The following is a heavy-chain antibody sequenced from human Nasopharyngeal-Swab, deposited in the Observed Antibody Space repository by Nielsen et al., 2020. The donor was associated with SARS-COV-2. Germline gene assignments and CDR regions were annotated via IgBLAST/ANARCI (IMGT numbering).Heavy chain of an antibody. J-gene: IGHJ5*02. CDR1: GGSISSSSYY. V-gene: IGHV4-61*01. CDR3: ARVKLGFLEWTTGWNWFDP. CDR2: IYYSGST. Sequence: SETLSLTCTVSGGSISSSSYYWSWIRQPPGKGLEWIGYIYYSGSTNYNPSLKSRVTISVDTSKNQFSLKLSSVTAADTAVYYCARVKLGFLEWTTGWNWFDPWGQGTLVTVSS. D-gene: IGHD3-3*01.